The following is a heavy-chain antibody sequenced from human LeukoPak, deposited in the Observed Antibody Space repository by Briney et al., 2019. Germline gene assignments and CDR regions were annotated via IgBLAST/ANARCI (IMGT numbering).Heavy chain of an antibody. Sequence: GGSLRLSCAASGFTFSNAWMSWVRQAPGKGLEWVAVISYDGSNKYYADSVKGRFTISRDNSKDTLYLQMNSLRAEDTAVYYCAKDAPAGYYYGMDVWGQGTTVTVSS. CDR2: ISYDGSNK. CDR1: GFTFSNAW. CDR3: AKDAPAGYYYGMDV. V-gene: IGHV3-30*18. J-gene: IGHJ6*02.